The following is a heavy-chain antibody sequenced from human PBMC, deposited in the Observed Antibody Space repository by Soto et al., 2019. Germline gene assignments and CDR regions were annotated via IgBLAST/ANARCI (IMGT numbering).Heavy chain of an antibody. V-gene: IGHV5-51*01. J-gene: IGHJ4*02. D-gene: IGHD3-22*01. Sequence: PGESLKISCKGSGYSFTSYWIGWVRQMPGEGLEWMGIIYPGDSDTRYSPSFQGQVTISADKSISTAYLQWSSLKASDTAMYYCARQDTMIVVATEGGFDYWGQGTLVTVSS. CDR1: GYSFTSYW. CDR3: ARQDTMIVVATEGGFDY. CDR2: IYPGDSDT.